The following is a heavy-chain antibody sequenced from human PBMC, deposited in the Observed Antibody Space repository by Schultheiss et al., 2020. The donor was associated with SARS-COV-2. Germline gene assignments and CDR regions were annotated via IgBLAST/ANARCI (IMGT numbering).Heavy chain of an antibody. D-gene: IGHD3-3*01. CDR3: ARQGYDFWSGYSPGPFDY. CDR2: IYYSGST. CDR1: GGSISSYY. V-gene: IGHV4-59*05. Sequence: SETLSLTCTVSGGSISSYYWSWIRQPPGKGLEWIGSIYYSGSTYYNPSLKSRVTISVDTSKNQFSLKLSSVTAADTAVYYRARQGYDFWSGYSPGPFDYWGQGTLVTVSS. J-gene: IGHJ4*02.